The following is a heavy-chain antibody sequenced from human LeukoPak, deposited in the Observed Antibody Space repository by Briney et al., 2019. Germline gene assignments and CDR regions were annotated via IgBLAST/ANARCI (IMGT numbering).Heavy chain of an antibody. V-gene: IGHV1-18*01. CDR3: ARSPGSSYYDFWSGYYTKAFDI. D-gene: IGHD3-3*01. CDR1: GYTFTSYG. J-gene: IGHJ3*02. Sequence: ASVKVSCKASGYTFTSYGISWVRQAPGQGLEWMGWISAYNGNTNYAQKLQGRVTMTRDTSISTAYMELSRLRSDDTAVYYCARSPGSSYYDFWSGYYTKAFDIWGQGTMVTVSS. CDR2: ISAYNGNT.